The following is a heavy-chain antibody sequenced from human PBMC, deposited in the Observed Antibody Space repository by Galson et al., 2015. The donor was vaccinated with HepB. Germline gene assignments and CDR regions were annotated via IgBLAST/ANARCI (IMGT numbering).Heavy chain of an antibody. CDR2: FYYTGNA. J-gene: IGHJ4*02. CDR1: GGSISSSSYY. D-gene: IGHD2-2*01. Sequence: ETLSLTCTVSGGSISSSSYYWGWLRQPPGKGLEWIGSFYYTGNAHYNPSLKSRVTISGDTSKNQFSLKLNSVTAADTAVYYCARHESESKTYAADNWGQGTLVTVSS. CDR3: ARHESESKTYAADN. V-gene: IGHV4-39*01.